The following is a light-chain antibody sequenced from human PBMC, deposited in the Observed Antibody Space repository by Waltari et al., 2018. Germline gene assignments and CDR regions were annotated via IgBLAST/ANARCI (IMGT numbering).Light chain of an antibody. CDR3: YSSDTTGLRV. Sequence: SYELTQPPSVSVSPGQPARITCSGHELPSKYAYWFPQKSGKAPRLVIYEDTKRPSGIPARFSGSSSGTVATLTITGAQVDDEADYYCYSSDTTGLRVFGGGTTVVVL. V-gene: IGLV3-10*01. CDR2: EDT. J-gene: IGLJ1*01. CDR1: ELPSKY.